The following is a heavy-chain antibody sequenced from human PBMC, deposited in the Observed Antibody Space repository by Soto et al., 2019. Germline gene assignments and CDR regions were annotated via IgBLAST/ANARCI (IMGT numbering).Heavy chain of an antibody. CDR1: GYSFTSYW. V-gene: IGHV5-51*01. Sequence: PGESLKISCKGSGYSFTSYWIGWVRQMPGKGLEWMGIIYPGDSDTRYSPSFQGQVTISADKSISTAYLQWSGLKASDTAMYYCARIGPHAVKRAPMDVWGQGTTVTVSS. J-gene: IGHJ6*02. D-gene: IGHD3-10*01. CDR3: ARIGPHAVKRAPMDV. CDR2: IYPGDSDT.